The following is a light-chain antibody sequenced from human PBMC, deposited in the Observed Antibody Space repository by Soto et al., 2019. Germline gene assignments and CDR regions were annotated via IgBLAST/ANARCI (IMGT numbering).Light chain of an antibody. Sequence: AIQLTQSPSSLSASVGDRVTITCRASQGISSALAWYQQKPGKAPKLLIYDASSLESGVPSRFSGSGSGTDFTLTISSLQPEDFATYYCQQFNSYPLPFGPGTKVDIK. CDR2: DAS. CDR1: QGISSA. V-gene: IGKV1-13*02. CDR3: QQFNSYPLP. J-gene: IGKJ3*01.